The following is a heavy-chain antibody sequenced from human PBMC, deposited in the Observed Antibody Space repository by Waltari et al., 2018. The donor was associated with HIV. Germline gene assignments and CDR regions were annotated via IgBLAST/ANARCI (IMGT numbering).Heavy chain of an antibody. V-gene: IGHV1-2*07. Sequence: QVQLVQSGTEVKKPGASVKLSCKASGYTFSDYYLHWLRQVPGQGLEWMGWIGPTSGDTEYAPKFQGRVTLTAETSLGIGYMQLSGLTSDDTAVYFCAKEGLSGIGTHYWGQGTLVAVSA. CDR2: IGPTSGDT. CDR1: GYTFSDYY. D-gene: IGHD1-26*01. J-gene: IGHJ4*02. CDR3: AKEGLSGIGTHY.